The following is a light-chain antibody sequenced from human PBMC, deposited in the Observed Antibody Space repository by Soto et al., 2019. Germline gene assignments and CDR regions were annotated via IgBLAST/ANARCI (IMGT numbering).Light chain of an antibody. Sequence: AIRMTQSPSSFSASTGDRVTITCRASQGISSYLAWYQQKPGKAPKLLIYAASTLQSGVPSRFSGSRSGTDFTLTIGCMQSEDCATYYCEQYYSYPWTFGQGTMVEIK. V-gene: IGKV1-8*01. CDR1: QGISSY. CDR3: EQYYSYPWT. J-gene: IGKJ1*01. CDR2: AAS.